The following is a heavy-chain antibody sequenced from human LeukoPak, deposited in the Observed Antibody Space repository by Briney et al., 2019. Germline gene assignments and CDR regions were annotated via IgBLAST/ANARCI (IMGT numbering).Heavy chain of an antibody. CDR3: ARDPSCYYGSGSYSDY. CDR2: ISSSSSYI. J-gene: IGHJ4*02. D-gene: IGHD3-10*01. Sequence: GGSLRLSCAASGFTFSSYCMNWVRQAPGKGLEWVSSISSSSSYIYYADSVKGRFTISRDNAKNSLYLQMNSLRAEDTAVYYCARDPSCYYGSGSYSDYWGQGTLVTVSS. CDR1: GFTFSSYC. V-gene: IGHV3-21*01.